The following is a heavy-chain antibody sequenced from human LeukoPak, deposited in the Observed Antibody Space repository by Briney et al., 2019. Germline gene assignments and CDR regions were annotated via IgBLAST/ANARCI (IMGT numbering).Heavy chain of an antibody. V-gene: IGHV4-34*01. J-gene: IGHJ4*02. D-gene: IGHD6-13*01. CDR3: ARMSAAVDY. CDR2: INHSGST. CDR1: GGSFSDYY. Sequence: SETLSLTCAVYGGSFSDYYWSWIRQPPGKGLEWIGEINHSGSTNYNPSLKSRVTISVDTSKNQFSLKLSSVTAADTAVYYCARMSAAVDYWGQGTLVTVSS.